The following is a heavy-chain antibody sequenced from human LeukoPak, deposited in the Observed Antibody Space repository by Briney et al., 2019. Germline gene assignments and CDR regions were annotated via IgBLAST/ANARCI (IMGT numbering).Heavy chain of an antibody. CDR2: ISSSGSTI. CDR1: GFTFSDYY. V-gene: IGHV3-11*04. Sequence: GGSLRLSCAASGFTFSDYYMSWIRQAPGKGLEGVSYISSSGSTIYYADSVKGRFTISRDNAKNSLYLQMNSLRAEDTAVYYCARANYYDSSGYSGAFDIWGQGTMVTVSS. J-gene: IGHJ3*02. D-gene: IGHD3-22*01. CDR3: ARANYYDSSGYSGAFDI.